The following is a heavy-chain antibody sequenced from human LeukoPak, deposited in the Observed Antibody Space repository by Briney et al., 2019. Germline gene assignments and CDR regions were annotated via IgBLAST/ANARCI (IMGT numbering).Heavy chain of an antibody. Sequence: GGSLRLSCAASGFTFSSYNMNWVRQAPGKGLEWVSSISSSSSNIYYADSVKGRFTISRDNAKNSLYLQMNSLRAEDTAVYYCARVYYYYGMDVWGQGTTVTVSS. CDR2: ISSSSSNI. CDR3: ARVYYYYGMDV. V-gene: IGHV3-21*01. J-gene: IGHJ6*02. CDR1: GFTFSSYN.